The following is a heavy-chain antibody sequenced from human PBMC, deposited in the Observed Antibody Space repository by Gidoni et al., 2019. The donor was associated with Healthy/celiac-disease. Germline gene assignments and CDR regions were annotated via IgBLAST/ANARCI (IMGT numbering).Heavy chain of an antibody. J-gene: IGHJ4*02. V-gene: IGHV4-59*01. Sequence: QVQLQESGPGLVKPSETLSLTCTVSGGSISSYYWSWIRQPPGKGLAWIGYIYYSGSTNYNPSLKSRVTISVDTSKNQFSLKLSSVTAADTAVYYCARRVDTAMYDYWGQGTLVTVSS. CDR1: GGSISSYY. CDR2: IYYSGST. D-gene: IGHD5-18*01. CDR3: ARRVDTAMYDY.